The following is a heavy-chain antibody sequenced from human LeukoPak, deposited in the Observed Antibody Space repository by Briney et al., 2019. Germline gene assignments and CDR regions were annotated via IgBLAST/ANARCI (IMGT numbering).Heavy chain of an antibody. CDR2: ISAYNGNT. D-gene: IGHD3-9*01. V-gene: IGHV1-18*01. CDR3: ARVPQTSFYDILTGSYPVPLDY. CDR1: GYTFTSYG. J-gene: IGHJ4*02. Sequence: ASVKVSCKASGYTFTSYGISWVRQAPGQGLEWMGWISAYNGNTNYAQKLQGRVTMTTDTSTSTAYMELRSLRSDDTDVYYCARVPQTSFYDILTGSYPVPLDYWGQGTLVTVSS.